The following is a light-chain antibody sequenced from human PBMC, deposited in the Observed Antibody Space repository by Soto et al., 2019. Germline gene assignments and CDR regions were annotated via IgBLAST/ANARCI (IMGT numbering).Light chain of an antibody. CDR3: LPHTYIWS. CDR1: QDVSND. Sequence: DIQMTQSPPSLSASVGDRVNITCRASQDVSNDLGWFKQKPGKAPKRLIFGASNLESGVPSRFSGTGSGTEFILAFTNLKPEDFATDYCLPHTYIWSVGQVTKVDIK. J-gene: IGKJ1*01. CDR2: GAS. V-gene: IGKV1-17*02.